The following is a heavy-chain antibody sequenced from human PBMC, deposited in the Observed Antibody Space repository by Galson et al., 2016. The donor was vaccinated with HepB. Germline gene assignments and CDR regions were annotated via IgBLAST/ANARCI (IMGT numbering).Heavy chain of an antibody. CDR1: GFTFSSYS. Sequence: SLRLSCAASGFTFSSYSMNWVRQAPGKGLEWVSYISSSSSTIYYADSVKGRFTIPRDNAKNSLYLQMNSLRDEDTAVYYCASSPAYFWSGSYFSKYYYYGMDVWGQGTTVTVSS. CDR3: ASSPAYFWSGSYFSKYYYYGMDV. J-gene: IGHJ6*02. V-gene: IGHV3-48*02. D-gene: IGHD3-3*01. CDR2: ISSSSSTI.